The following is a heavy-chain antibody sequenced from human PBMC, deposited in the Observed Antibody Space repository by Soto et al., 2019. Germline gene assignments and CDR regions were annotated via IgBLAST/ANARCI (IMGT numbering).Heavy chain of an antibody. V-gene: IGHV4-34*01. D-gene: IGHD1-26*01. CDR1: GGAFSDYY. CDR3: ARDRSVRM. Sequence: QVQLQQWGAGLLKPSETLSLTCAVYGGAFSDYYWSWIRQPPGKGLEWIGEIDHIGTTSYNPSLTSRVTISADMSKKQCALTLTSVTAAATALYYCARDRSVRMWGHRTLVAVSS. CDR2: IDHIGTT. J-gene: IGHJ4*01.